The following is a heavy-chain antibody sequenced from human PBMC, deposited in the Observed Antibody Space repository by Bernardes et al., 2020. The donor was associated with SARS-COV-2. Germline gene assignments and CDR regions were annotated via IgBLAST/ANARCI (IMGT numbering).Heavy chain of an antibody. CDR1: GGSISSYY. V-gene: IGHV4-59*01. CDR2: IYYNENT. D-gene: IGHD3-9*01. Sequence: SETLSLTCTVSGGSISSYYWSWIRQPPGKGLEWIGYIYYNENTNYNPSLKSRVTISVDTSKNQFSLKLSSVTAADTAMYYCARGHYDILTGSNYNLDYWGQGTLVTVSS. J-gene: IGHJ4*02. CDR3: ARGHYDILTGSNYNLDY.